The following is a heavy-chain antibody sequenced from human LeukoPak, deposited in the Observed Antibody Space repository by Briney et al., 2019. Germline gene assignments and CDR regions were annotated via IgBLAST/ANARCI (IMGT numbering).Heavy chain of an antibody. CDR3: ASSGWYLACFDY. Sequence: SETLSLTCIVSGGSITSNNYYWGWIRRPPGKGLEWIGSIYYSGSTYYNPSLKSRVTISVDTSKNQFSLHLSSVTAADTAVYYCASSGWYLACFDYWGQGTLVTVSS. D-gene: IGHD6-19*01. CDR1: GGSITSNNYY. CDR2: IYYSGST. V-gene: IGHV4-39*01. J-gene: IGHJ4*02.